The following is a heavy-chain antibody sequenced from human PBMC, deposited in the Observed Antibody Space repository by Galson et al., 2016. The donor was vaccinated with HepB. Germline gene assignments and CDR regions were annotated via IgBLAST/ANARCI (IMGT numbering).Heavy chain of an antibody. J-gene: IGHJ4*02. Sequence: ETLSLTCTVSGGSISSSSYYWGWIRQPPGQGLEWIGTIYYSGTTYYNPSLRSRVTISVDTSKNQFSLKLSSVTAADTAVYFRARRSARARFDYWGQGTLVTVSS. V-gene: IGHV4-39*01. D-gene: IGHD3-10*01. CDR2: IYYSGTT. CDR1: GGSISSSSYY. CDR3: ARRSARARFDY.